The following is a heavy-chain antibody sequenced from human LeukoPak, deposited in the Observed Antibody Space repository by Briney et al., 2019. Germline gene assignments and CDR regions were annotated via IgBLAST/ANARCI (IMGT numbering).Heavy chain of an antibody. CDR3: AGGPRAAADDY. CDR2: INAGNGNT. Sequence: ASVKVSCKASGYTFINFAINWGRQAPGQRPEWLGWINAGNGNTKYSQKFRGRLTITRDTSASTAYLELSNLTSEDTAIYYCAGGPRAAADDYWGQGTLVTVSS. D-gene: IGHD6-13*01. V-gene: IGHV1-3*01. J-gene: IGHJ4*02. CDR1: GYTFINFA.